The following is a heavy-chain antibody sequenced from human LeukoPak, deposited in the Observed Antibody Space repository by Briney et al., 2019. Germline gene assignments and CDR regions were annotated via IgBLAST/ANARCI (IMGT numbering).Heavy chain of an antibody. CDR1: GFTFSSSA. V-gene: IGHV3-74*01. D-gene: IGHD6-13*01. CDR2: INSDGSST. CDR3: ARVQRAAAAIPGGSYNWFDP. J-gene: IGHJ5*02. Sequence: GGSLRLSCSASGFTFSSSAMHWVRQAPGKGLVWVSRINSDGSSTSHADSVKGRFTISRDNAKNTLYLQMNSLRAEDTAVYYCARVQRAAAAIPGGSYNWFDPWGQGTLVTVSS.